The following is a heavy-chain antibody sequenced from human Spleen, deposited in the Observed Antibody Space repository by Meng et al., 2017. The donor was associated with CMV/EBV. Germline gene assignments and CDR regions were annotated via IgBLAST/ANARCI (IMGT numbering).Heavy chain of an antibody. Sequence: RRYGIHWGRQAPGKGLEWVAVISYDGKKQFYADPVKGRCTISRQASESKLFLQLDSLTEEDTAVYYCARDANPFDIVVPGSWFDPWGQGTLVTVSS. V-gene: IGHV3-30*03. CDR3: ARDANPFDIVVPGSWFDP. CDR1: RRYG. CDR2: ISYDGKKQ. J-gene: IGHJ5*02. D-gene: IGHD3-9*01.